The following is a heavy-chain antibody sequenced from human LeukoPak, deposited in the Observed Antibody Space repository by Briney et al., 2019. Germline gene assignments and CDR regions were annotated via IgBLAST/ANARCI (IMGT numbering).Heavy chain of an antibody. CDR3: TRRYYYDSSGYQPSDAFDI. Sequence: GGSLRLSCAASGFTFSGSAMLWVRQASGKGLEWVGRIRSKANSYATAYAASVKGRFTISRDDSKKTAYLQMNSLKTEDTAVYYCTRRYYYDSSGYQPSDAFDIWGQGTMVTVSS. V-gene: IGHV3-73*01. D-gene: IGHD3-22*01. CDR1: GFTFSGSA. J-gene: IGHJ3*02. CDR2: IRSKANSYAT.